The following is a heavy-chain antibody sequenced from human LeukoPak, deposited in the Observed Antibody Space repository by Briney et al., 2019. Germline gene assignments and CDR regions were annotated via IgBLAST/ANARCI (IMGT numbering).Heavy chain of an antibody. J-gene: IGHJ4*02. CDR3: AKVLDSSSPHRYFDY. CDR1: GFTFSSYA. D-gene: IGHD6-6*01. CDR2: ISGSGGST. V-gene: IGHV3-23*01. Sequence: SGGSLRLSCAASGFTFSSYAMSWVRQAPGKRLEWVSAISGSGGSTYYADSVKGRFTISRDNSKNTLYLQMNSLRAEDTAVYYCAKVLDSSSPHRYFDYWGQGTLVTVSS.